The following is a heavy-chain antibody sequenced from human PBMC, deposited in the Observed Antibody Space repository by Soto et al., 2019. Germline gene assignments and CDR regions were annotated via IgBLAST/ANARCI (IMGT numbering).Heavy chain of an antibody. CDR1: GGSVSSGSYY. CDR2: IYYSGST. Sequence: SETLSLTCTVSGGSVSSGSYYWSWIRQPPGKGLEWIGYIYYSGSTNYNPSLKSRVTIAVDTSKHQFSLKLSPVTAADTAMYYCARDPSYCSGGSCYPYYYYGMDVWGQGTTVTVSS. J-gene: IGHJ6*02. D-gene: IGHD2-15*01. CDR3: ARDPSYCSGGSCYPYYYYGMDV. V-gene: IGHV4-61*01.